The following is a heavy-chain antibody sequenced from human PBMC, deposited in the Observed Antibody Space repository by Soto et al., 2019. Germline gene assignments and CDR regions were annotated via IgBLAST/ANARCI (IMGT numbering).Heavy chain of an antibody. V-gene: IGHV1-69*06. CDR1: GGTFSSYA. CDR3: ARGGDYDTVGGYYYYGMDV. CDR2: IIPIFGTA. J-gene: IGHJ6*02. Sequence: GASVKVSCKASGGTFSSYAISWVRQAPGQGLEWMGGIIPIFGTANYAQKFQGRVTITADKSTSTAYMELSSLRSEDTAVYYCARGGDYDTVGGYYYYGMDVWGQGTTVTVS. D-gene: IGHD4-17*01.